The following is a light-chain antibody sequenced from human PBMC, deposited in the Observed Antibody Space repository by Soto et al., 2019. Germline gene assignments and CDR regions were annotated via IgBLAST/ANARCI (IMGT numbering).Light chain of an antibody. Sequence: RLTQSPSSLSASVGDTVTISCRASQDISTYLAWYQHKPGKAPTLLIFGASSLHNGVPPRFAGSGSGSEFTLTISGLQSEDYAVYYCQQYNNWPPWTFGQGTKVEI. CDR3: QQYNNWPPWT. CDR2: GAS. CDR1: QDISTY. V-gene: IGKV1-5*01. J-gene: IGKJ1*01.